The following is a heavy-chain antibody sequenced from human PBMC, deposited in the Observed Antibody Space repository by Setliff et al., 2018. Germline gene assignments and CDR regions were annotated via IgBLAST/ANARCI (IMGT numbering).Heavy chain of an antibody. Sequence: SETLSLTCTVSGGSVGSDFSYWTWIRQPAGKGPEWIGQIYTTWSTNYNPSLRSRATISLDASKNQFSLSLTSVTAADTAVYYCARGRNVEPRLLDTWGQGTLVTVSS. J-gene: IGHJ5*02. V-gene: IGHV4-61*09. CDR2: IYTTWST. CDR1: GGSVGSDFSY. D-gene: IGHD6-6*01. CDR3: ARGRNVEPRLLDT.